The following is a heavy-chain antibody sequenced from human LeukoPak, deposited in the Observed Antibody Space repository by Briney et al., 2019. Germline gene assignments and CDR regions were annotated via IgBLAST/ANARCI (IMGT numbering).Heavy chain of an antibody. CDR3: AKDLAGGVVPAAKNWFDP. J-gene: IGHJ5*02. D-gene: IGHD2-2*01. CDR2: IIPILGIA. CDR1: GGTFSSYA. V-gene: IGHV1-69*04. Sequence: SVKVSCKASGGTFSSYAISWVRQAPGQGLEWMGRIIPILGIANYAQKFQGRVTITADKSTSTAYMELSSLRSEDTAVYYCAKDLAGGVVPAAKNWFDPWGQGTLVTVSS.